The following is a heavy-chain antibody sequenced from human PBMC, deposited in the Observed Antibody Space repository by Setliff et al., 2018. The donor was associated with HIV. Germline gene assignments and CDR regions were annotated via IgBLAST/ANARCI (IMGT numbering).Heavy chain of an antibody. D-gene: IGHD6-25*01. J-gene: IGHJ4*02. V-gene: IGHV4-34*01. CDR1: GGSFSDYY. Sequence: SETLSLTCAVYGGSFSDYYWTWIRQSPGKGLEWIGEINHRGSTNYNPSLKSRVTVSVDTSKNQFSLKLSSVTAADTAVYYCARYSPRGYTLTGPYWGQGTLVTVSS. CDR2: INHRGST. CDR3: ARYSPRGYTLTGPY.